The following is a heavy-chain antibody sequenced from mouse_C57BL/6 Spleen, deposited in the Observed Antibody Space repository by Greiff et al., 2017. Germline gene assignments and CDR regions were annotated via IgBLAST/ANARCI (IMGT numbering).Heavy chain of an antibody. Sequence: VQLQQSGAELVRPGASVKLSCTASGFNIKDDYMHWVKQRPEQGLEWIGWIDPENGDTEYASKFQGKATITADTSSNTAYLQLSSLTSEDTAVYYCTTSDTTVVFDYWGQGTTLTVSS. CDR1: GFNIKDDY. CDR2: IDPENGDT. CDR3: TTSDTTVVFDY. D-gene: IGHD1-1*01. V-gene: IGHV14-4*01. J-gene: IGHJ2*01.